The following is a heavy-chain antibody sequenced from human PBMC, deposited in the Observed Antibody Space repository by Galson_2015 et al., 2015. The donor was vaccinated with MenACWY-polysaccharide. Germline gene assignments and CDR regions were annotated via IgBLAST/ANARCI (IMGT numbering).Heavy chain of an antibody. CDR2: IKSKTDGGTT. Sequence: SLRLSCAASGFTFSNAWMSWVRQAPGKGLEWVGRIKSKTDGGTTDYAAPVKGRFTISRDDSKNTLYLQMNSLKTEDTAVYYCTTDLGYYYGSSGYYYGADYWGQGTLVTVSS. CDR3: TTDLGYYYGSSGYYYGADY. CDR1: GFTFSNAW. V-gene: IGHV3-15*01. D-gene: IGHD3-22*01. J-gene: IGHJ4*02.